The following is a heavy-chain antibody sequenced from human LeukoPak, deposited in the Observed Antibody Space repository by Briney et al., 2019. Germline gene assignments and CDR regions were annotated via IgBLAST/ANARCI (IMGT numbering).Heavy chain of an antibody. CDR1: GFTFSTYW. J-gene: IGHJ6*03. Sequence: PGGSLRLSCAASGFTFSTYWMHWVRQAPGKGLVWVSRINYDGTNTIYADSVKGRFTISRDNAENTVHLQMNSLRAEDTAVYYCSRAGGYGLTDYYYYMDVWGKGTTLTVSS. CDR2: INYDGTNT. D-gene: IGHD2-15*01. CDR3: SRAGGYGLTDYYYYMDV. V-gene: IGHV3-74*01.